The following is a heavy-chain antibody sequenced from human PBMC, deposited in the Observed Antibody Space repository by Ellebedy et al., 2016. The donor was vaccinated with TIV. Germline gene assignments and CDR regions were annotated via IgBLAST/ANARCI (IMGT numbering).Heavy chain of an antibody. V-gene: IGHV3-7*01. J-gene: IGHJ5*02. Sequence: GGSLRLSCVASGFSFRSYWMSWVRQAPGKGLEWVANIYQDGSTQYYVDSVKGRFTISRDNAKNSLFLQMNSLRVEYTAVYYCARRGSYGDYAVQVNSWFDRWGRGTLVSVSS. D-gene: IGHD3-16*01. CDR1: GFSFRSYW. CDR3: ARRGSYGDYAVQVNSWFDR. CDR2: IYQDGSTQ.